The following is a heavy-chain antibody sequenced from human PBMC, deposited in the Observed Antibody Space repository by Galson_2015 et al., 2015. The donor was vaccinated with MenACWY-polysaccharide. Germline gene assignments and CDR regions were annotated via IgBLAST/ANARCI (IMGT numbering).Heavy chain of an antibody. CDR1: GFSFSTSW. J-gene: IGHJ4*02. D-gene: IGHD2-2*02. V-gene: IGHV3-74*01. CDR3: ARAGYCTSTSCYTSVRL. CDR2: INSDGSGT. Sequence: SLRLSCAASGFSFSTSWVYWVRQAPGKGLVWVSRINSDGSGTSYADSVKGRFTISRDNAKNTVYLQMNSLRAEDAAVYYYARAGYCTSTSCYTSVRLWGQGTLVTVSS.